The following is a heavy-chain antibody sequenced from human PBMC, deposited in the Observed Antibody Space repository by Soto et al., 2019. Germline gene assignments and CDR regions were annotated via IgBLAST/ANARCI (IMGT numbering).Heavy chain of an antibody. CDR2: ISSSSSYI. J-gene: IGHJ4*02. CDR3: AREGAGGVVVPAAPYYFDY. D-gene: IGHD2-2*01. CDR1: GFTFSSYS. V-gene: IGHV3-21*01. Sequence: GGSLRLSCAASGFTFSSYSMNWVRQAPGKGLEWVSSISSSSSYIYYADSVKGRFTISRDNAKNSLYLQMNSLRAEDTAVYYCAREGAGGVVVPAAPYYFDYWGQGTLVTVSS.